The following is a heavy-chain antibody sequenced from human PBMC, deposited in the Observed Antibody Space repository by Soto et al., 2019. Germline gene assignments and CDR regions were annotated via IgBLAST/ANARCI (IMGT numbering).Heavy chain of an antibody. CDR3: ARVLRGVVNWFDP. D-gene: IGHD3-10*01. J-gene: IGHJ5*02. Sequence: HLVQSGPEVKKPGASVTVSCKTSGDTFTNFGLSWVRQASGQGLEWMGWIATYNSNKNYAQKFQGRLTLTTDTSTSTGYMELKSLEYDDTAVYYCARVLRGVVNWFDPWGQGTLVTVSS. CDR2: IATYNSNK. V-gene: IGHV1-18*01. CDR1: GDTFTNFG.